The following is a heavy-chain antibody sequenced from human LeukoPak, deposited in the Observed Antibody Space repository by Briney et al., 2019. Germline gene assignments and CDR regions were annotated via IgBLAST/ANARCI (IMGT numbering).Heavy chain of an antibody. Sequence: ASVKVSCKASGFTFNAYYMHWVRQAPGQGLEWMGWINPNTGGTNYAQKFQGRVTMTRDTSISIAYMELSRLRSDDTAVYYCARRYCSGGGCLGWFVPWGQGTLVTVSS. J-gene: IGHJ5*02. CDR1: GFTFNAYY. CDR3: ARRYCSGGGCLGWFVP. V-gene: IGHV1-2*02. D-gene: IGHD2-15*01. CDR2: INPNTGGT.